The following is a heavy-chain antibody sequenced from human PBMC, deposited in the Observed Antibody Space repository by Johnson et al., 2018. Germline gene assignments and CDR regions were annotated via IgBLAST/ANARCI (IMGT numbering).Heavy chain of an antibody. D-gene: IGHD1-14*01. V-gene: IGHV1-46*01. CDR3: APGGAFPA. Sequence: VQLVQSGAEVKKPGSSVKVSCKASGGTFSSYTISWVRQAPGQGLEWMGLINPSGGSTSYAKKFQGGVTMTRDTSTRTVYMELGSLRSEDTAVYYWAPGGAFPAWSQGTVCTVSS. J-gene: IGHJ1*01. CDR2: INPSGGST. CDR1: GGTFSSYT.